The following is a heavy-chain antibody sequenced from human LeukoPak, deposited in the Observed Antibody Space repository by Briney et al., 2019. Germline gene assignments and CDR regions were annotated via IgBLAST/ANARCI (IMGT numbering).Heavy chain of an antibody. CDR1: GVSISSYY. CDR2: IYYSGST. D-gene: IGHD2-21*02. J-gene: IGHJ5*02. V-gene: IGHV4-59*01. CDR3: AKVGDQLGALGWFDP. Sequence: SETLSLTCTVSGVSISSYYWSWIRQPPGKGLEWLGYIYYSGSTNYNPSLKSRVTISVDTSKNQYSLELSFVTAADTAVYYCAKVGDQLGALGWFDPWGRGALVTVSS.